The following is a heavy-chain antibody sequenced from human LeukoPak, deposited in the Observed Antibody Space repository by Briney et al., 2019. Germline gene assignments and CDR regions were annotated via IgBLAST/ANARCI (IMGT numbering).Heavy chain of an antibody. Sequence: GGSLRLSCAASGFTFNTHWMHWVRQAPGKGLEWVANIKQDGSTKHYADSLKGRFTISRDNPKNSLYLQMNSLRADDTAVYYCARDTDGSLDYWGQGILVTVVS. CDR1: GFTFNTHW. CDR2: IKQDGSTK. J-gene: IGHJ4*02. D-gene: IGHD1-26*01. V-gene: IGHV3-7*01. CDR3: ARDTDGSLDY.